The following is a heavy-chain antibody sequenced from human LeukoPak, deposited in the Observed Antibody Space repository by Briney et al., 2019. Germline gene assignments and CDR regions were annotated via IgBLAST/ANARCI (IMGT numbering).Heavy chain of an antibody. J-gene: IGHJ6*03. CDR1: GGSISSGSYY. CDR3: ARGRRSYRYYYYYMDV. D-gene: IGHD1-26*01. V-gene: IGHV4-61*02. CDR2: IYTSGST. Sequence: PSETLSLTCTVSGGSISSGSYYWSWIRQPAGKGLEWIGRIYTSGSTNYNPSLKSRVTISVDTSKNQFSLKLSSVTAADTAVYYCARGRRSYRYYYYYMDVWGKGTTVTVSS.